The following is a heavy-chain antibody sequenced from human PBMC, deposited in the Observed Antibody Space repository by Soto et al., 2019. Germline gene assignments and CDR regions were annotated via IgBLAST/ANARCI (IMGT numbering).Heavy chain of an antibody. V-gene: IGHV4-31*03. CDR2: INYSGST. CDR3: ARGKTVAKRFDP. J-gene: IGHJ5*02. CDR1: GGSISSGGYY. D-gene: IGHD4-4*01. Sequence: SETLSLTCTVSGGSISSGGYYWSWIRQHPGKGLEWIGDINYSGSTNYNPSLKSRVTISVDTSKNQFSLKLSSVTAADTAVYYCARGKTVAKRFDPWGQGTLVTVSS.